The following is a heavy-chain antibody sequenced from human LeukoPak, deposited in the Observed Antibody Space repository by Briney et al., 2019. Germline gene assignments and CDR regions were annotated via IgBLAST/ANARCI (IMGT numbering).Heavy chain of an antibody. D-gene: IGHD3-10*01. CDR2: ISGSGGST. CDR1: GFTFSSFA. CDR3: AKEDDYYGSGSYYTASGY. J-gene: IGHJ4*02. V-gene: IGHV3-23*01. Sequence: AGGSLRLSCAASGFTFSSFAMNWVRQAPGKGLEWVSAISGSGGSTYYADSVKGRFTISRDNSKNTLYLQMNSLRAEDTAVYYCAKEDDYYGSGSYYTASGYWGQGTLVTVSS.